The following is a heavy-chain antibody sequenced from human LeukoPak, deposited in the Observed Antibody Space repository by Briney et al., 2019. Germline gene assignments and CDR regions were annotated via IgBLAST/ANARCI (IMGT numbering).Heavy chain of an antibody. CDR2: INHSGST. CDR1: GGSFSGYY. V-gene: IGHV4-34*01. Sequence: PSETLSLTCAVYGGSFSGYYWGWIRQPPGKGLEWIGEINHSGSTNYNPSLKSRVTISVDTSKNQFSLKLSSVTAADTAVYYCARGVACSGGSCYFDYWGQGTLVTVSS. J-gene: IGHJ4*02. CDR3: ARGVACSGGSCYFDY. D-gene: IGHD2-15*01.